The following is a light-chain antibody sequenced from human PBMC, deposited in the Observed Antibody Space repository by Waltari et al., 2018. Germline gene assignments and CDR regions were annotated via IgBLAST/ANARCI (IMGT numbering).Light chain of an antibody. CDR2: GAS. J-gene: IGKJ5*01. CDR1: QTINKF. V-gene: IGKV1-39*01. CDR3: QQSYSPPQNT. Sequence: DIKMTQSPSSLSASVGDRVTITCRASQTINKFLNWYQHKPGKAPKLLIYGASSLYSGVPSRFSGSGSGTDFSLTINGLHPEDSATYYCQQSYSPPQNTFGQGTQVEI.